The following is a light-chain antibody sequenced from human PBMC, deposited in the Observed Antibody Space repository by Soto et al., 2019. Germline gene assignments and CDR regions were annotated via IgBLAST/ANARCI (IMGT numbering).Light chain of an antibody. V-gene: IGKV1-6*01. CDR1: QGIRRD. CDR2: AAS. CDR3: LQDYNYPYT. Sequence: AIQMTQSPSSLSASVGDRVTITCRASQGIRRDLGWYQQKPGKAPKLLIYAASSLQSGVPSRFSGSGSGTEFTLTISRLQPEDFATYYCLQDYNYPYTFGQGTKLEIK. J-gene: IGKJ2*01.